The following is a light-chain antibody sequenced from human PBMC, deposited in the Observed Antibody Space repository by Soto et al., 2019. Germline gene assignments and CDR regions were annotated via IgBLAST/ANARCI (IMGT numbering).Light chain of an antibody. V-gene: IGKV1-33*01. J-gene: IGKJ2*01. Sequence: DIQMTPSPSSVSASVGDRVTITCQASQDISNYLNWYQQKPGKAPKLLIYDASNVETGVPSRFSGSGSGTDFTFTISSLQPEDIATYYCQQYDKLPYTFGQGTKLEIK. CDR2: DAS. CDR3: QQYDKLPYT. CDR1: QDISNY.